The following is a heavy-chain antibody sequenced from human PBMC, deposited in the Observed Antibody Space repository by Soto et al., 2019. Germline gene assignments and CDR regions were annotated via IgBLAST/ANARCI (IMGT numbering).Heavy chain of an antibody. CDR1: GGGTLSNDA. Sequence: QVHLVQSGADGRKSGSSVRVSCTASGGGTLSNDAISWVRQAPGQGLEWLGRISPFFSTTDYSQSFQGRLTMTADASTGNVYMDLRSLKSDDTAVYYCAREVVTETTWGSFDSWGQGTLVTVSS. V-gene: IGHV1-69*01. J-gene: IGHJ4*02. CDR3: AREVVTETTWGSFDS. CDR2: ISPFFSTT. D-gene: IGHD2-21*02.